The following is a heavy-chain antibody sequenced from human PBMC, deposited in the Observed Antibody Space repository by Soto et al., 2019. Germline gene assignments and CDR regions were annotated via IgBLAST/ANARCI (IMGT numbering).Heavy chain of an antibody. CDR1: GFTFSSYA. J-gene: IGHJ4*02. Sequence: QVQLVESGGGVVQPGRSLRLSCAASGFTFSSYAMHWVRQAPGKGLEWVAVISYDGSNKYYADSVKGRFTISRDNSKNTLYLQMNSLRAEDTAGYYCARFIAVAGNYLDYWGQGTLVTVSS. CDR2: ISYDGSNK. V-gene: IGHV3-30-3*01. D-gene: IGHD6-19*01. CDR3: ARFIAVAGNYLDY.